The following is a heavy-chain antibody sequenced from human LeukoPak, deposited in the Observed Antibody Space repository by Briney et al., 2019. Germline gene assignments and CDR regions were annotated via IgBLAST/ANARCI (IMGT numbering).Heavy chain of an antibody. Sequence: GGSLRLPCAASGFTFSSDGMHWARQSRGKGREWLAGITNNGSEIHYEDSVKGRFTITKENSKNTLYLKMKSMRVEDTGLYYCVKEQSSGWYRVADHWGRGTLVIVSS. D-gene: IGHD6-19*01. CDR2: ITNNGSEI. J-gene: IGHJ4*02. CDR3: VKEQSSGWYRVADH. CDR1: GFTFSSDG. V-gene: IGHV3-30*18.